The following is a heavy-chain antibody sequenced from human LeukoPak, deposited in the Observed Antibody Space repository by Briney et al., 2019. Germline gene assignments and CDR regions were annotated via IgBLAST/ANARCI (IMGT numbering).Heavy chain of an antibody. CDR2: IYYSGST. V-gene: IGHV4-30-4*01. J-gene: IGHJ6*02. CDR1: GGSISSGDYY. CDR3: ARETDYYYYGMDV. Sequence: PSETLSLTCTVSGGSISSGDYYWSWIRQPPGKGLEWIGYIYYSGSTYYNPSLKSRVTISVDTSENQFSLKLSSVTAADTAVYYCARETDYYYYGMDVWGQGTTVTVSS.